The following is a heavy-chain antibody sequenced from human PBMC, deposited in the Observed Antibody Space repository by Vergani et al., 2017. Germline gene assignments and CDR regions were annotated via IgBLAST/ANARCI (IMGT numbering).Heavy chain of an antibody. V-gene: IGHV1-69*01. Sequence: QVQLVQSGAEVKKPGSSVKVSCKASGGTFSSYAISWVRQAPGQGLEWMGGIIPIFGTANYAQKFQGRVTITADESTSTAYMELSSLRSEDTAVYYCASAQGCCSSTSCYPRRFDPWGQGTLVTVSS. J-gene: IGHJ5*02. CDR3: ASAQGCCSSTSCYPRRFDP. D-gene: IGHD2-2*01. CDR2: IIPIFGTA. CDR1: GGTFSSYA.